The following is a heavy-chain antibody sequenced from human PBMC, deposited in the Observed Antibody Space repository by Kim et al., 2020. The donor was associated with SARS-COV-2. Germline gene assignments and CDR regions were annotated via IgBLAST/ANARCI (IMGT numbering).Heavy chain of an antibody. D-gene: IGHD5-12*01. CDR2: IYPGDSDT. Sequence: GESLKISCKGSGYSFTSYWIGWVRQMPGKGLEWMGIIYPGDSDTRYSPSLQGQVTISADKPISPAYLQWSSLKASDTAMYYCARHVEMATIDYWGQGNLVTVSS. J-gene: IGHJ4*02. CDR1: GYSFTSYW. CDR3: ARHVEMATIDY. V-gene: IGHV5-51*01.